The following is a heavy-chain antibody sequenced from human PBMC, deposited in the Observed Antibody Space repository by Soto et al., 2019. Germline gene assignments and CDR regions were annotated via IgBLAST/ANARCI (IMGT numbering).Heavy chain of an antibody. Sequence: GGSLRLSCAASGFTFSAYGMHWVRQASGKGLEWVAVIVHDGYPQFYAESMKGRFTISRDNSKNTLYLHMNSLRADDTAFYYCARDGRYADNALDIWGRGTLVTVSS. CDR1: GFTFSAYG. D-gene: IGHD3-16*01. J-gene: IGHJ3*02. CDR2: IVHDGYPQ. V-gene: IGHV3-30*12. CDR3: ARDGRYADNALDI.